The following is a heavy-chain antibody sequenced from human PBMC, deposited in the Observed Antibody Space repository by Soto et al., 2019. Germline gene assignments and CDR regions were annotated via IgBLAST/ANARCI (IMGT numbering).Heavy chain of an antibody. CDR2: ISWNSGSI. CDR1: GFTFDDYA. CDR3: AGGGGSYYGFWFDP. J-gene: IGHJ5*02. D-gene: IGHD1-26*01. Sequence: GGSLRLSCAASGFTFDDYAMHWVRQAPGKGLEWVSGISWNSGSIGYADSVKGRFTISRDNAKNSLYLQMNSLRAEDTALYYCAGGGGSYYGFWFDPWGQGTLVTV. V-gene: IGHV3-9*01.